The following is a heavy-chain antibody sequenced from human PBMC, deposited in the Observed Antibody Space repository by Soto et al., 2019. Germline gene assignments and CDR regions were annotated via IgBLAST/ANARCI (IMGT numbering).Heavy chain of an antibody. CDR1: GYSFTSYW. J-gene: IGHJ6*02. V-gene: IGHV5-51*01. CDR3: ARAERYSSGMDV. D-gene: IGHD3-9*01. CDR2: IYPGDSDT. Sequence: GASLKISCKASGYSFTSYWIGWVRQMPGKSLEWMGIIYPGDSDTKYSPSLQGQVTISADTSISTAYLQWTSLKASDTAMYYCARAERYSSGMDVWGQGTTVTVSS.